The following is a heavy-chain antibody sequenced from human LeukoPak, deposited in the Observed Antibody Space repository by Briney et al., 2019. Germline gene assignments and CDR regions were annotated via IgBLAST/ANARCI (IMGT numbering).Heavy chain of an antibody. CDR1: GGSFSGYY. CDR3: ARRVRGYCSSTSCYPFDY. V-gene: IGHV4-34*01. J-gene: IGHJ4*02. CDR2: INHSGST. D-gene: IGHD2-2*01. Sequence: SETLSLTCAVYGGSFSGYYWSWIRQPPGRGLEWIGEINHSGSTNYNPSLKSRVTISVDTSKNQFSLKLSSVTAADTAVYYCARRVRGYCSSTSCYPFDYWGQGTLVTVSS.